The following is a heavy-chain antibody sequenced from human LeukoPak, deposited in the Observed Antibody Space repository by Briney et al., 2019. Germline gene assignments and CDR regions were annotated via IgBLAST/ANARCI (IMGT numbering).Heavy chain of an antibody. J-gene: IGHJ4*02. CDR1: GFTFTIFG. V-gene: IGHV3-48*01. Sequence: GGSLRLSCAASGFTFTIFGLNWVRQAPGKGPEWVSYIDARSGITYCADSVQGRFTISRDNAKESVFLQMNSLRADDTAVYYCAKDPAHYDILTGYDDYWGQGTLVTVSS. CDR2: IDARSGIT. CDR3: AKDPAHYDILTGYDDY. D-gene: IGHD3-9*01.